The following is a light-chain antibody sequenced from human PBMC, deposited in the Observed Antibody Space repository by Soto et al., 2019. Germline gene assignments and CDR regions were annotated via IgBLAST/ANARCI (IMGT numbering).Light chain of an antibody. V-gene: IGKV1-5*03. CDR1: QTISSW. Sequence: DIQMTQSPSILSASVGDSVTITCRASQTISSWLAWYQQKPGKAPKLLIYKASSLESGVPSRFSGSGSGTEFTLTISSLQPDDFATYYCQQYNSYSTFGQGTRLEIK. CDR2: KAS. J-gene: IGKJ5*01. CDR3: QQYNSYST.